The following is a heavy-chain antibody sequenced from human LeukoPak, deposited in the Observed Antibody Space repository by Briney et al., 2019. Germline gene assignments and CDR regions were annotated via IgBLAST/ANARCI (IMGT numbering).Heavy chain of an antibody. CDR3: ARDLVSYDSSAFDI. Sequence: GGSLRLSCAASGFTVSSNYMSWVRQAPGKGLDGVSVIYSGGSTYYADSVKGRFTISRDNSKNTLYLQMNSLRAEDTAVYYCARDLVSYDSSAFDIWGQGTMVTVSS. D-gene: IGHD3-22*01. J-gene: IGHJ3*02. CDR2: IYSGGST. CDR1: GFTVSSNY. V-gene: IGHV3-53*01.